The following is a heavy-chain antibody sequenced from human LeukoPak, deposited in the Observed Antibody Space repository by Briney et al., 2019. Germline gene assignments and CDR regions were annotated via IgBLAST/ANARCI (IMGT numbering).Heavy chain of an antibody. V-gene: IGHV1-2*02. CDR3: ARPYDFWSGSPYDY. CDR2: INPNSGGT. CDR1: GYTFTGYY. D-gene: IGHD3-3*01. Sequence: ASVKVSCKASGYTFTGYYMHWVRQAPGQGLEWMGWINPNSGGTNYAQKFQGRVTMTRDTSISTAYMELSRLRSDDTAVYYCARPYDFWSGSPYDYWGQGTLVTVSS. J-gene: IGHJ4*02.